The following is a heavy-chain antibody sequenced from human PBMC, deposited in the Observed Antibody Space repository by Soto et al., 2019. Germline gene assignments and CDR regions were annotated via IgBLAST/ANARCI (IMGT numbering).Heavy chain of an antibody. D-gene: IGHD3-3*01. CDR2: VSGSNGKT. J-gene: IGHJ4*02. CDR3: ARVIMIFGVANLGSYFDY. V-gene: IGHV1-18*04. CDR1: GYTFINHG. Sequence: ASVKVSCKASGYTFINHGISWVRQAPGQGLEWMGWVSGSNGKTKYAQKFQGRVTMTRETSTSTAHMELRSLISDDTAAYYCARVIMIFGVANLGSYFDYWGQGTRVTVSS.